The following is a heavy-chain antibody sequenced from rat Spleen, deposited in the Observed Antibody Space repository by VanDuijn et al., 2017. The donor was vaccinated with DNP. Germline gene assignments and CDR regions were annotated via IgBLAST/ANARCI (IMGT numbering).Heavy chain of an antibody. CDR3: TTRGDGYDNWFAY. D-gene: IGHD2-3*01. CDR2: INQDSSII. J-gene: IGHJ3*01. V-gene: IGHV4-2*01. CDR1: GFNFNDYW. Sequence: EVKLVESGGGLVQPGRSLKLSCAASGFNFNDYWMGWVRQAPGKGLEWIGEINQDSSIINYTPSLKDKFSISRDNAQNTLYLQMSKLGSEDTAIYYCTTRGDGYDNWFAYWGQGTLVTVSS.